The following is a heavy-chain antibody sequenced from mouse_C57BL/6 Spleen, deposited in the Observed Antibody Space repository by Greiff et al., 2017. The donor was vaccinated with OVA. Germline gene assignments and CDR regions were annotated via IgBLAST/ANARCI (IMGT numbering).Heavy chain of an antibody. V-gene: IGHV1-64*01. CDR3: ASQEEAY. CDR2: IHPNSGSP. J-gene: IGHJ3*01. Sequence: QVQLQQPGAELVKPGASVKLSCKASGYTFTSYWMHWVKPRPGQGLEWIGMIHPNSGSPNYTEQLKSKATLPVDKSSSTAYMQLSSLTSEDSAVYYCASQEEAYWGQGTRVTVSA. CDR1: GYTFTSYW.